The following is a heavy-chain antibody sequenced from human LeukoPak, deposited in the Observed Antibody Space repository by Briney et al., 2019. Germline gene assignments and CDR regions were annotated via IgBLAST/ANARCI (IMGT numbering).Heavy chain of an antibody. Sequence: PGGSLRLSCSASGFTFSAYAMHWVRQAPGKGLEWVAVIWYDGSNKYYADSVKGRFTISRDNSKNTLYLQMNSLRAEDTAVYYCARVDSRAYWGQGTLVTVSS. CDR2: IWYDGSNK. CDR3: ARVDSRAY. V-gene: IGHV3-33*08. J-gene: IGHJ4*02. D-gene: IGHD6-13*01. CDR1: GFTFSAYA.